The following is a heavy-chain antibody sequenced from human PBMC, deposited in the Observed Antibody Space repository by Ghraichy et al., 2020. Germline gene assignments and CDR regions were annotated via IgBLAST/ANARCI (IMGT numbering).Heavy chain of an antibody. CDR3: TRDTVGSGYADSLDY. V-gene: IGHV3-49*03. D-gene: IGHD5-12*01. CDR2: IRGKAYGGTT. J-gene: IGHJ4*02. Sequence: GESLNISCTASGFTFRNYILTWFRQAPGKGLEWVGFIRGKAYGGTTEYAASVRGRFTISRDDSKSIAYLQMNSLKIDDTAVYYCTRDTVGSGYADSLDYWGQGTLVIVSS. CDR1: GFTFRNYI.